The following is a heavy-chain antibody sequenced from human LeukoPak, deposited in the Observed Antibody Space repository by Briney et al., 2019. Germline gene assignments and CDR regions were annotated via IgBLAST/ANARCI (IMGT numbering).Heavy chain of an antibody. D-gene: IGHD2-15*01. V-gene: IGHV1-8*01. CDR3: ARARQTYCSGGSCKSSDFDY. CDR1: GYTFTSYD. J-gene: IGHJ4*02. Sequence: ASVKVSCKASGYTFTSYDINWVRQATGRGLEWMGWMNPNSGNTGYAQKFQGRVTMTRDTSISTAYMELSRLRSDDTAVYYCARARQTYCSGGSCKSSDFDYWAQGTLVTVSS. CDR2: MNPNSGNT.